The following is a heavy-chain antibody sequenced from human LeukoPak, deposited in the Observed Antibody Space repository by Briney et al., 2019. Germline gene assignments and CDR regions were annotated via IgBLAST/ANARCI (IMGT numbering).Heavy chain of an antibody. CDR2: INSDGSST. Sequence: GGSLGLSCAASGFTFSSYRMHWVRQAPGKGLVWVSRINSDGSSTSYADSVKGRFTISRDNAKNTLYLQMNSLRAEDTAVYYCARVGGTVVVAATEAEDFDYWGQGALVTVSS. CDR3: ARVGGTVVVAATEAEDFDY. CDR1: GFTFSSYR. D-gene: IGHD2-15*01. V-gene: IGHV3-74*01. J-gene: IGHJ4*02.